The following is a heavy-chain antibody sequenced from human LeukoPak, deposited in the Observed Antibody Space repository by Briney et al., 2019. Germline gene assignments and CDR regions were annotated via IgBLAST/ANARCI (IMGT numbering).Heavy chain of an antibody. CDR3: AKDGVGATTDFDY. D-gene: IGHD1-26*01. CDR2: ISYDGSNK. Sequence: SGGSLRLSCAASGFTFSSYGMHWVRQAPGKGLEWVAVISYDGSNKYYADSVKGRFTISRGNSKNTLYLQMNSLRAEDTAVYYCAKDGVGATTDFDYWGQGTLVTVSS. CDR1: GFTFSSYG. J-gene: IGHJ4*02. V-gene: IGHV3-30*18.